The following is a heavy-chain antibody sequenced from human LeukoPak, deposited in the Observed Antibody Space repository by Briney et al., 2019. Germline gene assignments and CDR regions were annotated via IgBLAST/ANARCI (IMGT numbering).Heavy chain of an antibody. V-gene: IGHV3-23*01. CDR2: ISGSGGST. Sequence: PGGSLRLSCAASGFTFSSYAITWVRQAPGKGLEWVSGISGSGGSTYYADSVKGRFTVSRDNSKNTMYLQMNSLRAEDTAVYYCARRRFDNGGYSDYWGQGTLVTVSS. J-gene: IGHJ4*02. D-gene: IGHD3-22*01. CDR1: GFTFSSYA. CDR3: ARRRFDNGGYSDY.